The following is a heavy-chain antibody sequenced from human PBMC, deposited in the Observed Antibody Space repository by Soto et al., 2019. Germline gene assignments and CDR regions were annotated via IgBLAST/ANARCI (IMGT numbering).Heavy chain of an antibody. V-gene: IGHV3-23*01. CDR2: ISGSGGST. CDR1: GFTFSSYA. CDR3: AKTYYDFWSGYYTGLVFDY. D-gene: IGHD3-3*01. Sequence: PGGSLRLSCAASGFTFSSYAMSWVRQAPGKGLEWVSAISGSGGSTYYADSVKGRFTISRDNSKNTLYLQMNSLRAEDTAVYYCAKTYYDFWSGYYTGLVFDYWGQGTLVTVSP. J-gene: IGHJ4*02.